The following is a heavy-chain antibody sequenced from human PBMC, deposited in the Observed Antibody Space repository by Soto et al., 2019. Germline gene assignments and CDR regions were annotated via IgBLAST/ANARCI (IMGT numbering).Heavy chain of an antibody. CDR1: GFTFSDHY. Sequence: EVRLVESGGGLVQPGGSLRLSCAASGFTFSDHYMDWVRQAPGMGLEWVGRTRDKANSYATEYAATVRGRFTISRDDSTNSLYLQMNSLTTEDTTVYFCSIRTVPGHKSFASWGHGALVTVS. D-gene: IGHD4-17*01. CDR3: SIRTVPGHKSFAS. V-gene: IGHV3-72*01. J-gene: IGHJ4*03. CDR2: TRDKANSYAT.